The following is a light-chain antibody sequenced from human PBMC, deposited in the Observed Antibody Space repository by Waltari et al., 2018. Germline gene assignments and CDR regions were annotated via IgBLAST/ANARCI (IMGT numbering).Light chain of an antibody. Sequence: QSVLTQPPSASGTPGQRVTISCSGSTSNIGSNTLSWYQQLPGTAPKLLIYTDDQRPSGVPDRFSGSKSGTSASLAISGPQSEDEAHYHCSAWDDNLNGVIFGGGTKLTVL. J-gene: IGLJ2*01. CDR2: TDD. CDR3: SAWDDNLNGVI. CDR1: TSNIGSNT. V-gene: IGLV1-44*01.